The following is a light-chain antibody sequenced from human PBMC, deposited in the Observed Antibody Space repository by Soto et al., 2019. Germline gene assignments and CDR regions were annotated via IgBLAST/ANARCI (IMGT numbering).Light chain of an antibody. J-gene: IGKJ4*01. CDR2: GAS. Sequence: IVLTQSPGTLSLSPGERATLSCRAGQSVSSNYLAWYQQKPGQAPRLLIYGASARATGIPDRFSGSGSGTDFTLTITRLEPEDFAVYHCQQYETSPFTFGGGTKVDI. V-gene: IGKV3-20*01. CDR1: QSVSSNY. CDR3: QQYETSPFT.